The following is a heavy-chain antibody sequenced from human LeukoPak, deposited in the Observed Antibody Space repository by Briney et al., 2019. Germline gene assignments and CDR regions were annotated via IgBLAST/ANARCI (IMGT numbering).Heavy chain of an antibody. Sequence: KPGGSLRLSCAASGFTFSDYYMSWIRQAPGKGLEWVSYISSSGSTIYYADSVKGRFTISRDNAKNSLYLQMNSLRAEDTAVYYCAREETYYDYVWGSYRSYYFDYWGQGTLVTVSS. D-gene: IGHD3-16*02. J-gene: IGHJ4*02. V-gene: IGHV3-11*04. CDR3: AREETYYDYVWGSYRSYYFDY. CDR1: GFTFSDYY. CDR2: ISSSGSTI.